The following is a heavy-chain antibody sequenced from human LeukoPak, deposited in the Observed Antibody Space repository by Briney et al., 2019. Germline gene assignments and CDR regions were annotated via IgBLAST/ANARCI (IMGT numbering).Heavy chain of an antibody. J-gene: IGHJ4*02. CDR2: IYYSGST. V-gene: IGHV4-61*01. CDR1: GASISGGTYY. D-gene: IGHD3-3*01. CDR3: AVANVDYDFWSGSGYFDY. Sequence: PSETLSLTCSVSGASISGGTYYWGWIRQPPGKGLEWIGYIYYSGSTNYNPSLKSRVTISVDTSKNQFSLKLSSVTAADTAVYYCAVANVDYDFWSGSGYFDYWGQGTLVTVSS.